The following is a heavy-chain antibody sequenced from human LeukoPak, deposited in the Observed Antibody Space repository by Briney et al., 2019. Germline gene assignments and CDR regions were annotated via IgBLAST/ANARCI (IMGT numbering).Heavy chain of an antibody. J-gene: IGHJ4*02. D-gene: IGHD5-18*01. Sequence: GGSLRLSCAASGFTFSSYRMTWIRQAPGKGLEWVANIKQDGSEKYYVDSVKGRFTISRDNAKNSLYLQMNSLRAEGTAVYYCARDTGGGYSCYDCWGQGTLVTVSS. CDR1: GFTFSSYR. V-gene: IGHV3-7*01. CDR2: IKQDGSEK. CDR3: ARDTGGGYSCYDC.